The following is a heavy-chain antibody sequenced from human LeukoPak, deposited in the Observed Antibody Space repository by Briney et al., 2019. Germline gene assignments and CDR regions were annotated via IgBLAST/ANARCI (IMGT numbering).Heavy chain of an antibody. CDR2: ISSSSSTV. V-gene: IGHV3-48*01. J-gene: IGHJ5*02. CDR1: GFTFSSYS. Sequence: GGSLRLSCAASGFTFSSYSMNWVRQAPGKGLEWVSYISSSSSTVYYADSVRGRFTISRDNAKNSLYLQMNSLRAADTAVYYCARLVVPAAARDGWFDPWGQGTLVTVSS. D-gene: IGHD2-2*01. CDR3: ARLVVPAAARDGWFDP.